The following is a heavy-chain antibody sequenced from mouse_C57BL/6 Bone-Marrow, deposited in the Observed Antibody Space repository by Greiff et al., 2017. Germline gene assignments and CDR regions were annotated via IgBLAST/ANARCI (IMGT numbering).Heavy chain of an antibody. J-gene: IGHJ3*01. V-gene: IGHV1-62-2*01. CDR3: ARNEGRSIYYGYDAGFAY. CDR1: GYTFTEYT. D-gene: IGHD2-2*01. Sequence: VQLQQSGAELVKPGASVKLSCKASGYTFTEYTIHWVKQRSGQGLEWIGWFYPGSGSIKYNEKFKDKATLTADKSSSPVYMELSRLTSEDSAVYFCARNEGRSIYYGYDAGFAYWGQGTLVTVSA. CDR2: FYPGSGSI.